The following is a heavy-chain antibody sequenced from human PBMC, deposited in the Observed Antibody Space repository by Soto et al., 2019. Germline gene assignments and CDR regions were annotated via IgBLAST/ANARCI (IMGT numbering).Heavy chain of an antibody. CDR3: ARLYSGSYGHYFDY. Sequence: LSLTCTVSGGSISSSSYYWGWIRQPPGKGLEWIGSIYYSGRTYYNPSLKSRVTMSVDTSKNQFSLKLSSVTAVDTAVYYCARLYSGSYGHYFDYWGQGTQVTVSS. CDR1: GGSISSSSYY. D-gene: IGHD1-26*01. V-gene: IGHV4-39*07. J-gene: IGHJ4*02. CDR2: IYYSGRT.